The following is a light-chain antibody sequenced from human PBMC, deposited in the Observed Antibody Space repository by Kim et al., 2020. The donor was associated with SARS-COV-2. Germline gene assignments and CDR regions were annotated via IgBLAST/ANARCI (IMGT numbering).Light chain of an antibody. V-gene: IGKV1-17*03. J-gene: IGKJ4*01. CDR3: LQHNSYPLT. CDR1: QGINHY. CDR2: AAS. Sequence: ASVGDRGTITCRASQGINHYLAWFQKKPGKVPKRLIYAASNLESGVPSRFSGSRSGTEFTLTISSLQPEDFATYYCLQHNSYPLTFGGGTKVDIK.